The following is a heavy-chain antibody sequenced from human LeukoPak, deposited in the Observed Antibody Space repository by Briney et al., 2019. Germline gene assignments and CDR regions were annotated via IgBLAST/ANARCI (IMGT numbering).Heavy chain of an antibody. D-gene: IGHD3-9*01. Sequence: GGSLRLSCAASGFTFSSYAMHWVRQAPGKGLEYVSAISSNGGSTYYANSVKGRFTISRDNSKNTLYLQMGSLRAEDMAVYYCARGTIFPGVYYFDYWGQGTLVTVSS. CDR2: ISSNGGST. V-gene: IGHV3-64*01. CDR3: ARGTIFPGVYYFDY. CDR1: GFTFSSYA. J-gene: IGHJ4*02.